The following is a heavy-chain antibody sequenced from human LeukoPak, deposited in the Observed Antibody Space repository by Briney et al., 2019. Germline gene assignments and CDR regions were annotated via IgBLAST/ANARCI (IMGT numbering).Heavy chain of an antibody. CDR3: AREGSYYRFDY. V-gene: IGHV4-59*01. CDR2: IYYSGST. D-gene: IGHD1-26*01. J-gene: IGHJ4*02. CDR1: GGSISSYY. Sequence: SETLSLTCTVSGGSISSYYWSWIRQPPGKGLEWTGYIYYSGSTNYNPSLKSRVTISVDTSKNQFSLKLSSVTAADTAVYYCAREGSYYRFDYWGQGTLVTVSS.